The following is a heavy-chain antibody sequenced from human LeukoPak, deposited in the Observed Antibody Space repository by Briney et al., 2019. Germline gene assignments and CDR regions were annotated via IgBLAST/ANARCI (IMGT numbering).Heavy chain of an antibody. CDR2: ISSSCSTI. J-gene: IGHJ4*02. CDR3: AREPLRGEPFDY. Sequence: GGPLRLSCAASGFTFSSYEMNWVREAPGKGLEWVSYISSSCSTIFYADSVKGRFTIQRENAKNSLYLQMNSLRAEDTAVYYCAREPLRGEPFDYWGQRTLVTVS. D-gene: IGHD3-10*01. V-gene: IGHV3-48*03. CDR1: GFTFSSYE.